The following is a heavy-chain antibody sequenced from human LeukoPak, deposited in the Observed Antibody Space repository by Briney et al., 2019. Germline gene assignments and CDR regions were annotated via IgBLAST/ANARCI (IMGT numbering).Heavy chain of an antibody. J-gene: IGHJ5*02. V-gene: IGHV3-66*02. CDR3: ASATYCGGDCYAFFDD. CDR1: GLSVNTKY. D-gene: IGHD2-21*02. Sequence: PAGSLTLSCAASGLSVNTKYISWVRQAPGKGMEWVSSIWSGGNTYYADCVKGRFTIYRDNSKNTVYLQMNSLRAEDTAVYYCASATYCGGDCYAFFDDWGQGTLVNVSS. CDR2: IWSGGNT.